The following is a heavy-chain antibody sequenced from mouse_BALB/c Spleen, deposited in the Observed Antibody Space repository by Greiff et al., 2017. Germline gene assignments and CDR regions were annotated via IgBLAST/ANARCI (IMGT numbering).Heavy chain of an antibody. CDR3: ARKSILRTFYFDY. D-gene: IGHD1-1*01. Sequence: EVQLVESGGGLVKPGGSLKLSCAASGFTFSSYTMSWVRQTPEKRLEWVATISSGGGNTYYPDSVKGRFTISRDNAKNNLYLQMSSLRSEDTALYYCARKSILRTFYFDYWGQGTTLTVSS. J-gene: IGHJ2*01. V-gene: IGHV5-9*03. CDR1: GFTFSSYT. CDR2: ISSGGGNT.